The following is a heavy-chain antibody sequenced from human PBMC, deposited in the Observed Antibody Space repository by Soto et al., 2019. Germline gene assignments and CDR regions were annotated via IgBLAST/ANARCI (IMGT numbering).Heavy chain of an antibody. V-gene: IGHV3-21*01. D-gene: IGHD3-10*01. Sequence: EVQLVESGGGLVKPGGSLRLSCAASGFTFSSYSMNWVRQAPGKGLEWVSSISSSSSYIYYADSVKGRFTISRDNAKNSLNLQINSLRAEDMAVYYCAREAMVRGVISYYYYYYMDVWGKGTTVTVSS. CDR1: GFTFSSYS. J-gene: IGHJ6*03. CDR3: AREAMVRGVISYYYYYYMDV. CDR2: ISSSSSYI.